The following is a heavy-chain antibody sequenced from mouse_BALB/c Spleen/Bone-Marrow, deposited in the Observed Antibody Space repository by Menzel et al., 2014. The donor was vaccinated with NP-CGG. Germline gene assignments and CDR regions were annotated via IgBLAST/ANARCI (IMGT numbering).Heavy chain of an antibody. CDR3: AGEGYGRCFGY. Sequence: QVQLKQSGPELVKPGASVRISCKASGYTFTSYYIHWVKQRPGQGLEWIGWIYPGNVNTKYNEKFKGKATLTADKSSSTAYMQLSRLTAEDSAVYFCAGEGYGRCFGYWGQGATLTVSS. J-gene: IGHJ2*01. CDR1: GYTFTSYY. D-gene: IGHD2-14*01. CDR2: IYPGNVNT. V-gene: IGHV1S56*01.